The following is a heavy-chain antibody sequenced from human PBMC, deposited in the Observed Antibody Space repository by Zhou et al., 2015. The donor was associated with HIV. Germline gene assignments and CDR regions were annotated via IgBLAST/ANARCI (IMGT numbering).Heavy chain of an antibody. CDR3: ARPTSYSSSWSDAFDI. CDR2: IIPILGIA. CDR1: GGTFSSYT. Sequence: QVQLVQSGAEVKKPGSSVKVSCKASGGTFSSYTISWVRQAPGQGLEWMGRIIPILGIANYAQKFQGRVTITADKSTSTAYMELSSLRSEDTAVYYCARPTSYSSSWSDAFDIWGQGTMVTVSS. V-gene: IGHV1-69*02. J-gene: IGHJ3*02. D-gene: IGHD6-13*01.